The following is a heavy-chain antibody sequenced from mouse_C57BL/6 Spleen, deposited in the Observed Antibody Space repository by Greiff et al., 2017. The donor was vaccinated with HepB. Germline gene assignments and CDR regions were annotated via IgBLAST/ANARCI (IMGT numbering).Heavy chain of an antibody. CDR1: GYTFTSYW. J-gene: IGHJ2*01. CDR2: IDPSDSYT. D-gene: IGHD1-1*01. V-gene: IGHV1-50*01. Sequence: LQQPGAELVKPGASVKLSCKASGYTFTSYWMQWVKQRPGQGLEWIGEIDPSDSYTNYNQKFKGKATLTVDTSSSTAYMQLSSLTSEDSAVYYCARSYYGSSYDYFDYWGQGTTLTVSS. CDR3: ARSYYGSSYDYFDY.